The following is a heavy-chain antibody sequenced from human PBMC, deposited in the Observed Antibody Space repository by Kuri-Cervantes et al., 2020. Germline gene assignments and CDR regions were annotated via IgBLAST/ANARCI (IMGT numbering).Heavy chain of an antibody. CDR2: ISWNSGSI. CDR1: GFTFDDYA. D-gene: IGHD2-15*01. V-gene: IGHV3-9*01. Sequence: GGSLRLSCAASGFTFDDYAMHWVRQAPGKGLEWVSGISWNSGSIGYADSVKGRFTISRDNAKNSLYLQMNSLRAEDTAVYYCAKDRSPLNGYCSGGSCYFYYYGMDVWGQGTTVTVSS. J-gene: IGHJ6*02. CDR3: AKDRSPLNGYCSGGSCYFYYYGMDV.